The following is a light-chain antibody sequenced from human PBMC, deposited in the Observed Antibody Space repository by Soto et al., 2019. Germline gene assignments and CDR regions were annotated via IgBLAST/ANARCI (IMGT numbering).Light chain of an antibody. Sequence: DIQMTQSPSTLPASVGDRITINCRASQSISTWLAWYQQKPGKAPKLLIYKASNLESGVPSRFSGSGSQTDFTLTISGLQPDDFATYYCQQYNSYSWKFGQGTKVDIK. CDR1: QSISTW. V-gene: IGKV1-5*03. CDR3: QQYNSYSWK. J-gene: IGKJ1*01. CDR2: KAS.